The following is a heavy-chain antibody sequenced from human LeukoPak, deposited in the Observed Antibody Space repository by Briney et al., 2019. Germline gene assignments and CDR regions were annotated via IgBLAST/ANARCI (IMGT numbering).Heavy chain of an antibody. Sequence: KPSETLSLTCAVYGGSFSGYYWSWIRQPPGKGLEWIGEINHSGSTNYNPSLKSRVTISVDTSKNKFSLKPSSVPAADTAVYYCAVDAGPYYYDSSGAPWGQGTLVTVSS. J-gene: IGHJ5*02. V-gene: IGHV4-34*01. CDR3: AVDAGPYYYDSSGAP. CDR1: GGSFSGYY. CDR2: INHSGST. D-gene: IGHD3-22*01.